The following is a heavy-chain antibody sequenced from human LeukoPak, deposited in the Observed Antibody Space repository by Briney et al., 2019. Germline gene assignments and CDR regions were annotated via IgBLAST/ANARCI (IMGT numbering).Heavy chain of an antibody. Sequence: GGSLRLSCAASRFTFSNSWMSWVRLAPGKGMEWVANIKQDGSEKYCVDSVKGRFTISRDNAENSLYLQMNSLRAEDTAVYYCAGCSTVTTYYYSYYMDIWGKGTTVTVSS. V-gene: IGHV3-7*01. J-gene: IGHJ6*03. CDR2: IKQDGSEK. CDR1: RFTFSNSW. CDR3: AGCSTVTTYYYSYYMDI. D-gene: IGHD4-17*01.